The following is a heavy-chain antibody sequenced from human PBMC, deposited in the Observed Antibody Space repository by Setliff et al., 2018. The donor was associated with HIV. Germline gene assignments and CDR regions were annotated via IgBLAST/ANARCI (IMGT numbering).Heavy chain of an antibody. CDR2: INPNSGGT. V-gene: IGHV1-2*02. J-gene: IGHJ4*02. D-gene: IGHD6-13*01. CDR1: GYTFTGYY. Sequence: ASVKVSCKASGYTFTGYYMHWVRQAPGQGLEWMGWINPNSGGTTYAQRFQGRVSITADKSAITAYMGLSSLRSEDTAVYYCARSTDSSSFDYWGQGTMVTVSS. CDR3: ARSTDSSSFDY.